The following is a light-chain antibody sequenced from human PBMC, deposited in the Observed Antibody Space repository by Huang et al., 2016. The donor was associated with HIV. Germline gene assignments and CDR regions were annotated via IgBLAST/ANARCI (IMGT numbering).Light chain of an antibody. CDR1: RSLLYSSNSQNY. J-gene: IGKJ4*01. V-gene: IGKV4-1*01. CDR3: QQYYSLPLT. Sequence: DIVMTQSPDSLAVSLGERATINCKSNRSLLYSSNSQNYLAWYKQSPGQPPNLLIYWASTRESGVPDRCSGSGSGTDFTLTITSLQAEDVAIYYCQQYYSLPLTFGGGTKVEIK. CDR2: WAS.